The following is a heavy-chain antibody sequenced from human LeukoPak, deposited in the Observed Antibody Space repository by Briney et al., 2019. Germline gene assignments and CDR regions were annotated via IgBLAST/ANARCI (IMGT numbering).Heavy chain of an antibody. V-gene: IGHV3-9*01. J-gene: IGHJ4*02. D-gene: IGHD5-18*01. CDR3: ARKQYSYGYYFDY. Sequence: GGSLRLSCAASGFTFNDFAMHWVRQTPGKGLEWVSGISWNSGSIGYADSVKGRFTISRDNGKNALYLEMNSLRAEDTALYYCARKQYSYGYYFDYWGQGTLVTVSS. CDR1: GFTFNDFA. CDR2: ISWNSGSI.